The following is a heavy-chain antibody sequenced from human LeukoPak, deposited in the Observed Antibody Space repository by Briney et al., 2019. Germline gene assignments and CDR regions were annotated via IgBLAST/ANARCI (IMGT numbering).Heavy chain of an antibody. CDR3: TKTTTGYSSGQYPGWPADH. J-gene: IGHJ4*02. V-gene: IGHV3-23*01. CDR1: GSTFNNYA. D-gene: IGHD3-22*01. Sequence: GSLRLSCTASGSTFNNYAMYWVRQAPRKGLEWVAGIFGSGGSAHYADSVKGRFTISRDNSKNTVYLQMDSLRGEDTAVYYCTKTTTGYSSGQYPGWPADHWGQGALVTVSS. CDR2: IFGSGGSA.